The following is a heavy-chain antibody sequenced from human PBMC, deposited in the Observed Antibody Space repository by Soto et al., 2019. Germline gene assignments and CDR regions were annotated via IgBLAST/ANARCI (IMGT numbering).Heavy chain of an antibody. D-gene: IGHD1-7*01. V-gene: IGHV3-33*01. Sequence: QVQLVESGGGVVQPGRSLRLSCAASGFTFSSYGMHWVRQAPGKGLEWVAAIWYDGSNKYYADSVKGRFNISRDNCKNTRCLRMNSLRAEDTAVYYCARGLELPRHYYFAYWGEGSLVAVSS. CDR2: IWYDGSNK. CDR3: ARGLELPRHYYFAY. CDR1: GFTFSSYG. J-gene: IGHJ4*02.